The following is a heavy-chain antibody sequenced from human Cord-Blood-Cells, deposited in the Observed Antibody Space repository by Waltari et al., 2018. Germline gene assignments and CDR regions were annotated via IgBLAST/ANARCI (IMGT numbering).Heavy chain of an antibody. CDR3: ASRARGSGSYYAFDI. Sequence: QVQLQQWGAGLLKPSETLSLTCAVYGGSFSGYYWSWIRQPPGKGLEWIGEINHSGSTNYNPSLKSRVTISADTYKHPFSPKLSSVTAADTAVYYCASRARGSGSYYAFDIWGQGTMVTVSS. CDR1: GGSFSGYY. V-gene: IGHV4-34*01. D-gene: IGHD3-10*01. J-gene: IGHJ3*02. CDR2: INHSGST.